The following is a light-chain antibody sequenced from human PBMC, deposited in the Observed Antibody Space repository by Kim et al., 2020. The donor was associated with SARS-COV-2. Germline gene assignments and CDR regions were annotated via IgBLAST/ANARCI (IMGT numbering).Light chain of an antibody. CDR3: MQATQFPLT. J-gene: IGKJ5*01. V-gene: IGKV2-24*01. CDR2: KIS. CDR1: QTLVHTDGNIY. Sequence: DVVMTQTPLSSPVTLGQPASISCRSSQTLVHTDGNIYVSWLQQRPGQPPRLVIYKISDRLSGVPARFSGSGAGTEFTLKISRVEPEDVGIYYCMQATQFPLTFGQGTRLEIK.